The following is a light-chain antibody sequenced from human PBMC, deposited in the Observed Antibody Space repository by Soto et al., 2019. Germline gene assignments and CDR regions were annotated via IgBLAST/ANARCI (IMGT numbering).Light chain of an antibody. J-gene: IGKJ1*01. Sequence: EIVMTQSPATLSVSPGERATLSCRASQSVSSNLGWYQQKPGQAPRLLIYGASTRATGIPARFSGSGSGTEFTLTISSLQSEDFAVYYWQQYNNWPLTFGQGTKVEIK. V-gene: IGKV3-15*01. CDR1: QSVSSN. CDR2: GAS. CDR3: QQYNNWPLT.